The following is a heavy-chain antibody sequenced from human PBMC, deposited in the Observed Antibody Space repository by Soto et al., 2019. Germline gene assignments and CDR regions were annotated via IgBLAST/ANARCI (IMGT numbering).Heavy chain of an antibody. CDR3: AREGYYYGSGSYSPPRYYGMDV. CDR2: ISAYNDNT. V-gene: IGHV1-18*01. Sequence: QIQLVQSGAEVKKAGASVKVSCKASGYTFTNYGISWVRQALGQGLEWMGWISAYNDNTNYAQKFQGRVTLTTDTSTRTAYMELRSLTSYDTAVYYCAREGYYYGSGSYSPPRYYGMDVWGQGTTVTLFS. D-gene: IGHD3-10*01. J-gene: IGHJ6*02. CDR1: GYTFTNYG.